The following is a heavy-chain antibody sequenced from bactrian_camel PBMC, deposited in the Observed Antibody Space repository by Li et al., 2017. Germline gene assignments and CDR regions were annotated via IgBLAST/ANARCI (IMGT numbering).Heavy chain of an antibody. CDR2: YDGRT. Sequence: VQLVESGGGSVQAGASLRLSCVASGNAYYTNCIGWFRQAPGKEREGVAASYDGRTWYADSVKGRFTISRDDAKNAVYLQMNSLKPEDTAMYYCAADRLKCLSTNPRGEWNYWGRGTQVTVS. CDR1: GNAYYTNC. D-gene: IGHD2*01. V-gene: IGHV3S53*01. J-gene: IGHJ4*01. CDR3: AADRLKCLSTNPRGEWNY.